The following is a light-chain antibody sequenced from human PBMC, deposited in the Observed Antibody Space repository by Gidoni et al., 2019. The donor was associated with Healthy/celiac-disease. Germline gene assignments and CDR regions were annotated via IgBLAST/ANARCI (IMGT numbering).Light chain of an antibody. CDR3: QQSYSTPPGT. J-gene: IGKJ1*01. V-gene: IGKV1-39*01. CDR1: QSMSSY. CDR2: AAS. Sequence: DIKMTKSPSSLSASVGDRVTITCRASQSMSSYLHWYQQKPGKAPKLLIYAASSLQSGVPSRFSGSGSGTDFTLTISSLPPEDFATYYCQQSYSTPPGTFGQGTKVEIK.